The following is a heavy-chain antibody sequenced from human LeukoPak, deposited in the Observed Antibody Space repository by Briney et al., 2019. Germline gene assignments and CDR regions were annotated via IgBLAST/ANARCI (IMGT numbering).Heavy chain of an antibody. J-gene: IGHJ4*02. V-gene: IGHV3-48*03. CDR1: GFTSSSYE. Sequence: GGSLRLSCAASGFTSSSYEMNWVRQAPGKGLEWVSYISSSGSTIYYADSVKGRFTISRDNAKNSLYLQMNSLRAEDTAVYYCARDRLDGCSSTSCYSDWGQGTLVTVSS. D-gene: IGHD2-2*01. CDR3: ARDRLDGCSSTSCYSD. CDR2: ISSSGSTI.